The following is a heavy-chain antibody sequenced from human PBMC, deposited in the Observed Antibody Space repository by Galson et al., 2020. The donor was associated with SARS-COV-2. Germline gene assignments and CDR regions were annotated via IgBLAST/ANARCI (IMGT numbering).Heavy chain of an antibody. CDR3: ARGGAGSQSNYKFSFDF. CDR2: ISNYNGDT. D-gene: IGHD3-10*01. Sequence: GESLKISCKASGYSFTSYGISWVRQAPGQGLEWIAWISNYNGDTNHTQKLQGRVTVTADPSTSTAFLELRSLRSDDSAVYFCARGGAGSQSNYKFSFDFWGQGTMVNVSS. CDR1: GYSFTSYG. V-gene: IGHV1-18*01. J-gene: IGHJ3*01.